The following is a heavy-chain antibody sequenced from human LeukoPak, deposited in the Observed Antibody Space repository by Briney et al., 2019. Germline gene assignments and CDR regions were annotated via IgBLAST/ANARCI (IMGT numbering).Heavy chain of an antibody. CDR3: ASTSIAAQGWGPQIDY. V-gene: IGHV4-4*07. Sequence: SETLSLTCTVSGVSISSYYWSWIRQPAGKGLEWIGRIYTSGSTNFNPSLKSRVTISVDKSKTQFSLKLSSVTGADTAVYYCASTSIAAQGWGPQIDYWGQGTLVTVSS. CDR1: GVSISSYY. CDR2: IYTSGST. D-gene: IGHD6-6*01. J-gene: IGHJ4*02.